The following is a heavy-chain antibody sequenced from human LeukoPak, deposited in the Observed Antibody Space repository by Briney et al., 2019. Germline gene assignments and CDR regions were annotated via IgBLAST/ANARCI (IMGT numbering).Heavy chain of an antibody. CDR3: ARGVPKTSYYYYYMDV. V-gene: IGHV3-30*02. J-gene: IGHJ6*03. Sequence: PGGSLRLSCATSGFTFSSYGMDWVRQAPGKGLEWVAFIRYDGSNKYYADSVKGRFTISRDNSKNSLYLQMNSLRAEDTAVYYCARGVPKTSYYYYYMDVWGKGTTVTVSS. CDR1: GFTFSSYG. CDR2: IRYDGSNK. D-gene: IGHD4-11*01.